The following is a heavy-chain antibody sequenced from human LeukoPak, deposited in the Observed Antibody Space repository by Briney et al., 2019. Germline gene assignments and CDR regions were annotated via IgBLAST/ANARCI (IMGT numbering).Heavy chain of an antibody. Sequence: SETLSLTCTVSGGSISEYYWSWLRHPPGKGLELIGYIYYSGSTNYNPSLKSRVTISVDTSRNQLSLKLSSVTAADTALYYCARGVRYFVLDGFDIWGQGTMVTVSS. CDR3: ARGVRYFVLDGFDI. J-gene: IGHJ3*02. V-gene: IGHV4-59*01. D-gene: IGHD3-9*01. CDR1: GGSISEYY. CDR2: IYYSGST.